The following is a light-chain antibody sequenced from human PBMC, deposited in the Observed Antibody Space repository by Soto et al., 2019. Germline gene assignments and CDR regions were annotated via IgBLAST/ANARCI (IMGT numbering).Light chain of an antibody. CDR1: SSDVGGYNY. V-gene: IGLV2-11*01. Sequence: QSALTQPRSVSGSPGQSVTISCTGTSSDVGGYNYVSWYQQHPGKAPKVMIYDVSKRPSGVPDRFSGSKSGNTASLTISGLQAEDKADYYCCSYAGSYTLVFGGGTKLTVL. CDR3: CSYAGSYTLV. J-gene: IGLJ2*01. CDR2: DVS.